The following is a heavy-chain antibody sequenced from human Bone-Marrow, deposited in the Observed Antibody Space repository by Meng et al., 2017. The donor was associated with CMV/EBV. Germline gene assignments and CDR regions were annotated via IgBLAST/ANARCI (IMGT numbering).Heavy chain of an antibody. J-gene: IGHJ4*02. V-gene: IGHV4-34*01. CDR3: ARVYYDSSGYYSTFDY. D-gene: IGHD3-22*01. CDR2: INHSGST. CDR1: GGSFSGYY. Sequence: GSLRLSCAVYGGSFSGYYWSWIRQPPGKGLEWIGEINHSGSTNYNPSLKSRVTISVDTSKSQFSLKLSSVTAADTAVYYCARVYYDSSGYYSTFDYWGQGILVTVSS.